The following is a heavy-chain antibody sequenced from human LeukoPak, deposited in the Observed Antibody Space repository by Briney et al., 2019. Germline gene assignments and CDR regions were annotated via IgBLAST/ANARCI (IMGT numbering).Heavy chain of an antibody. D-gene: IGHD4-17*01. CDR1: GVAVSSNY. Sequence: GGSLRLSCAASGVAVSSNYMTWVRQAPGKGLEWVSAISGSGGSTYYADSVKGRFTISRDNSKNTLYLQMNSLRAEDTAVYYCAKESGDNDRYYFDYWGQGTLVTVSS. J-gene: IGHJ4*02. CDR2: ISGSGGST. V-gene: IGHV3-23*01. CDR3: AKESGDNDRYYFDY.